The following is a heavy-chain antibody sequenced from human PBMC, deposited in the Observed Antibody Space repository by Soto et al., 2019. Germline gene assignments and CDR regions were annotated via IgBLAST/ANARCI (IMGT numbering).Heavy chain of an antibody. Sequence: PSETLSLTCTVYGGSLSSYYWNWIRQPPGKGLEWIGEIYHSGTTNYNPSLKSRVTISADTSKNQFSLKLTSVTAADTAVYYCARSERTLSYYYGMTSGAKGPRSPSP. CDR2: IYHSGTT. CDR3: ARSERTLSYYYGMTS. J-gene: IGHJ6*02. V-gene: IGHV4-34*01. CDR1: GGSLSSYY.